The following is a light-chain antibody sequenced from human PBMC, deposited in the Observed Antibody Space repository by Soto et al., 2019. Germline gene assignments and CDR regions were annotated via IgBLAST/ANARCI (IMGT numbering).Light chain of an antibody. CDR2: GAS. CDR1: QSVSSN. CDR3: QQYNNWPWT. V-gene: IGKV3-15*01. J-gene: IGKJ1*01. Sequence: EIVMTQSPATLSVSPGERATLSCRASQSVSSNLAWYQQKPGQAPRLLISGASPRATGIPARFSGSGSGTEFTLTISSLQSEDFAVYYCQQYNNWPWTFGQGTKVEIK.